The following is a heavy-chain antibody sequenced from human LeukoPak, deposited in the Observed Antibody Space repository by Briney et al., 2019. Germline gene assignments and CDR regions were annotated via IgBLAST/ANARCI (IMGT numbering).Heavy chain of an antibody. D-gene: IGHD3-16*01. Sequence: PSETLSLTCSVSGASTTSYYWNWIRQAPGKGLEWIGYIYSDGTTSYSPSLRSRVTISIDTSKNQFSLKLSSVTAADTAVYYCARVLSAFDIWGQGTMVTVSS. CDR2: IYSDGTT. CDR1: GASTTSYY. V-gene: IGHV4-59*01. CDR3: ARVLSAFDI. J-gene: IGHJ3*02.